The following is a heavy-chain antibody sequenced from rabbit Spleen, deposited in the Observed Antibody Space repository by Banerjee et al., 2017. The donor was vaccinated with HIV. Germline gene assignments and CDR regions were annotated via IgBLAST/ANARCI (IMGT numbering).Heavy chain of an antibody. V-gene: IGHV1S45*01. CDR1: GVSLNDKDA. D-gene: IGHD3-1*01. Sequence: EQLEESGGGLVKPEGSLTLTCKASGVSLNDKDAMCWVRQAPGKGLEWIACINMFTGKSVYASWAKGRFIISRPSSTTVTLQMTSLTVADTATYFCARDGEDAGYDFTLWGPGSLVTDS. J-gene: IGHJ4*01. CDR2: INMFTGKS. CDR3: ARDGEDAGYDFTL.